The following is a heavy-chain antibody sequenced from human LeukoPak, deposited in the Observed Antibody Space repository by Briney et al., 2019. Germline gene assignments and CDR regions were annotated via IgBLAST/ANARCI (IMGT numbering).Heavy chain of an antibody. CDR2: ISAYNGNT. D-gene: IGHD3-10*01. CDR1: GYTFTSYG. V-gene: IGHV1-18*01. Sequence: ASVKVSCKASGYTFTSYGISWVRPAPGQGLEWMGWISAYNGNTNYAQKLQGRVTMTTDTSTSTAYMELRSLRSDDTAVYYCARVSMVRGVIIGWFDPWGQGTLVTVSS. J-gene: IGHJ5*02. CDR3: ARVSMVRGVIIGWFDP.